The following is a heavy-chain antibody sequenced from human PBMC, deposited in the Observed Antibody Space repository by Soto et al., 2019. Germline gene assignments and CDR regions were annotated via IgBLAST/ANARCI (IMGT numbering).Heavy chain of an antibody. CDR2: VHYSGST. V-gene: IGHV4-39*01. CDR1: GGSIRSNIYY. CDR3: ARQHYYDSSGYYTWN. D-gene: IGHD3-22*01. J-gene: IGHJ4*02. Sequence: SETLSLTCSVSGGSIRSNIYYWCWIRQPPGKGLEWIATVHYSGSTYYTPSLKNRVTISADTSNNQFSLRLNSVTAADTAVYYCARQHYYDSSGYYTWNWGQGTLVT.